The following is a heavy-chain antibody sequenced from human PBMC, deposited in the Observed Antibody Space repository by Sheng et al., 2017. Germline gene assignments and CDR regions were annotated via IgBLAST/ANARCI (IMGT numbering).Heavy chain of an antibody. J-gene: IGHJ5*02. CDR2: VYYTGTT. CDR3: ATGQAGDR. Sequence: QEQLQESGPGLVKSSETLSLTCTVSGGSISPYYWCWIRQPPGKGLEWIGYVYYTGTTNYNPSLKSRVSMSVDTSTNQFSLKLNSVTAADTAVYYCATGQAGDRWGQGTLVT. D-gene: IGHD3-10*01. CDR1: GGSISPYY. V-gene: IGHV4-59*01.